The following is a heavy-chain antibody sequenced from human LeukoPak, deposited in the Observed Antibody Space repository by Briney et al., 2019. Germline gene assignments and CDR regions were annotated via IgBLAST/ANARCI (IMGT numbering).Heavy chain of an antibody. D-gene: IGHD6-13*01. CDR1: GGSISTYY. V-gene: IGHV4-59*01. CDR2: IYYSGST. J-gene: IGHJ4*02. CDR3: ARGYGSSWYYFDY. Sequence: PSETLSLTCTVSGGSISTYYWSWIWQPPGKGLEWIGYIYYSGSTNHNPSLKSRVTISVDTSKNQFSLRLSSVTAADTAVYHCARGYGSSWYYFDYWGQGTLVTVSS.